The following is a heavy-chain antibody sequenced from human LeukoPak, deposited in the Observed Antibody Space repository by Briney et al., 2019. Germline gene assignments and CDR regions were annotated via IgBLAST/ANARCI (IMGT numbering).Heavy chain of an antibody. Sequence: PGGSLRLLCAPSGFTFRNYRMNWVRQAPGKGLEWVANIKHNGSEKHYVDSVKGRFTISRDNAKNSLYLQMNRLRAEDTAVYYCARAPRYSYGAFDYWGQGILVTVSS. D-gene: IGHD5-18*01. CDR2: IKHNGSEK. CDR1: GFTFRNYR. V-gene: IGHV3-7*03. CDR3: ARAPRYSYGAFDY. J-gene: IGHJ4*02.